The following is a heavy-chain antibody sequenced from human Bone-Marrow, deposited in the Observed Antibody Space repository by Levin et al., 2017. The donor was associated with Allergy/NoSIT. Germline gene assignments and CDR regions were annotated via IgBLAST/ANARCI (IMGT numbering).Heavy chain of an antibody. Sequence: PGGSLRLSCAASGFTFDDYAMHWVRQAPGKGLEWVAGINWNSADIDYADSVKGRFTISRDNAKNSLYLQMNSLRVEDTALYYCAKDMSEYYYRYFDSWGQGTLVTVSS. V-gene: IGHV3-9*01. J-gene: IGHJ4*02. CDR3: AKDMSEYYYRYFDS. CDR2: INWNSADI. D-gene: IGHD3-22*01. CDR1: GFTFDDYA.